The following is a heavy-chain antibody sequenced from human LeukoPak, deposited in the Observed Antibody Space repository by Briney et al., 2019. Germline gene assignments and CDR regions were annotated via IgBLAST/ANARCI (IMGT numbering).Heavy chain of an antibody. D-gene: IGHD3-9*01. J-gene: IGHJ1*01. Sequence: PGGSLRLSCAASGFTFSNYEMNWVRQAPGKGLEWLSYISNSGSTISYADSVRGRFTISRDNAKNTLHLQMNSLRAEDTAVYYCARGYYDILTGSRPEYFQHWGQGTLVTVSS. V-gene: IGHV3-48*03. CDR3: ARGYYDILTGSRPEYFQH. CDR2: ISNSGSTI. CDR1: GFTFSNYE.